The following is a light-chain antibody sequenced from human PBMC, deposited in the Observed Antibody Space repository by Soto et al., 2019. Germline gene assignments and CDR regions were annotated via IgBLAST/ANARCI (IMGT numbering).Light chain of an antibody. Sequence: EIVMTQSPATLSVSPGERATLSCRASQSVSSNLAWYQQKPGQAPRLLIYGASTRATGIPVRFGGSGSGTEFTLTISSLQSEDFSVYYCQQYNDWPRTFGQGTRVEIK. CDR3: QQYNDWPRT. CDR1: QSVSSN. J-gene: IGKJ1*01. V-gene: IGKV3D-15*01. CDR2: GAS.